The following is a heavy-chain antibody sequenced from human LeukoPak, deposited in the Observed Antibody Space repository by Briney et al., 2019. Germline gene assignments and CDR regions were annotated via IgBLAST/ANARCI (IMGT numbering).Heavy chain of an antibody. CDR3: VRGTTVATLYSFDY. J-gene: IGHJ4*02. V-gene: IGHV3-53*01. CDR2: LFSVGTP. D-gene: IGHD4-23*01. Sequence: GGSLRLSCAVSGFTVSSNFMSWVRQAPGKGLEWVSVLFSVGTPYYADSVKDRFTIYRDKSKNTLSLQMDSLRVNDTAVYYCVRGTTVATLYSFDYWGQGTLVTVSS. CDR1: GFTVSSNF.